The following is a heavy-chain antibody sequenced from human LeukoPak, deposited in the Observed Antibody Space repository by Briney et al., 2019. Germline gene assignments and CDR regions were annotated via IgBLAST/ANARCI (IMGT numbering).Heavy chain of an antibody. CDR2: IIPILGIA. V-gene: IGHV1-69*04. CDR1: GGTFSSYA. CDR3: ASPREGLLLTYYYYGMDV. D-gene: IGHD2-15*01. J-gene: IGHJ6*02. Sequence: ASVKVSCKASGGTFSSYAISWVRQAPGQGLEWMGRIIPILGIANYAQKFQGRVTITADKSTSTAYMELNSLRSEDTAVYYCASPREGLLLTYYYYGMDVWGQGTTVTVSS.